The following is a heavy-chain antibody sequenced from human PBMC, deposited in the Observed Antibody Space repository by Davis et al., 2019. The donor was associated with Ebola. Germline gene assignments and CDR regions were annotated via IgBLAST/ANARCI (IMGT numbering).Heavy chain of an antibody. Sequence: SETLSLSCTVSGGSISSHYWSWIRQPPGKGLEWIGYIYYSESSNYNPSLKSRVTISVDTSKNHFSLKLSSVTAADTAVYYCARDSRWLVPGTYYYYGMDVWGQGTTVTVSS. D-gene: IGHD6-19*01. CDR1: GGSISSHY. J-gene: IGHJ6*02. V-gene: IGHV4-59*11. CDR2: IYYSESS. CDR3: ARDSRWLVPGTYYYYGMDV.